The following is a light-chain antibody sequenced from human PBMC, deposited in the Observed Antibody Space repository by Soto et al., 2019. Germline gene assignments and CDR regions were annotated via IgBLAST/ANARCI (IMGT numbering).Light chain of an antibody. V-gene: IGKV1-5*01. CDR3: QLYNSYSPSA. J-gene: IGKJ2*01. CDR2: DAS. CDR1: QSISSW. Sequence: DIQMTQAPSTLSASVGDSVTITCRASQSISSWLAWYQQKPGKAPNVLVYDASSLESGDPPRFSGSGSGTEFPFLSGSLQPDDFSSYYCQLYNSYSPSAFGQGTKLEIK.